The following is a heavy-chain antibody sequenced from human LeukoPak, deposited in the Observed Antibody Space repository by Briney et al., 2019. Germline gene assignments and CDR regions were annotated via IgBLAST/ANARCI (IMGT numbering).Heavy chain of an antibody. CDR2: IWYDGSNK. CDR3: AKDRGSGWYDAIDY. Sequence: GGSLRLSCAASGFTFSSNGMHWVRQAPGKGLEWVAVIWYDGSNKYYADSVKGRFTISRDNSKNTLYLQMNSLRAEDTAVYYCAKDRGSGWYDAIDYWGQGTLVTVSS. D-gene: IGHD6-19*01. V-gene: IGHV3-33*06. J-gene: IGHJ4*02. CDR1: GFTFSSNG.